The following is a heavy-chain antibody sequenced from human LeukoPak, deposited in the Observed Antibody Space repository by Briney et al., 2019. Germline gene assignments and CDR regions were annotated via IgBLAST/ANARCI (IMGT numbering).Heavy chain of an antibody. D-gene: IGHD2-8*01. J-gene: IGHJ4*02. CDR2: ISSSSSYI. V-gene: IGHV3-21*01. Sequence: AGGSLRLSCAASGFTFSSYSMNWVRPAPGKGLEWGSSISSSSSYIYYADSVKGRFTISRDNAKNSLYLQMNSLRAEDTAVYYCAIYCTNGVCYTEDFDYWGQGTLVTVSS. CDR3: AIYCTNGVCYTEDFDY. CDR1: GFTFSSYS.